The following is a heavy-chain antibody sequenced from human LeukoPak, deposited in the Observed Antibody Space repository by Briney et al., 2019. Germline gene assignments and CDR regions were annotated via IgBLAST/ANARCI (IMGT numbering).Heavy chain of an antibody. CDR3: ASPAPNQLQEGLVPAAIYAFDI. CDR1: GYTFTGYY. Sequence: ASVKVSCKASGYTFTGYYMHWVRQAPGQGLEWMGWINPNSGGTNYAQKFQGRVTMTRDTSISTAYMELSRLRSDDTAVYYCASPAPNQLQEGLVPAAIYAFDIWGQGTMVTVSS. D-gene: IGHD2-2*01. J-gene: IGHJ3*02. V-gene: IGHV1-2*02. CDR2: INPNSGGT.